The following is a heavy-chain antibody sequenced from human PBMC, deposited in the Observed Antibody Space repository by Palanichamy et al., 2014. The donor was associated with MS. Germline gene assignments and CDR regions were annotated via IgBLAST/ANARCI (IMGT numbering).Heavy chain of an antibody. CDR3: ARVGPQGVMAY. CDR2: ISAGNGGT. CDR1: GYTFTSYA. D-gene: IGHD3-16*01. Sequence: QVQLVQSGAEVKKPGASVKVSCKASGYTFTSYAIHWVRQAPGQRLEWMGWISAGNGGTYYSKNFQGRVTLTRDTSATTAYMELSSLKSEDLAVYYCARVGPQGVMAYWGQGTLVTVSS. J-gene: IGHJ4*02. V-gene: IGHV1-3*01.